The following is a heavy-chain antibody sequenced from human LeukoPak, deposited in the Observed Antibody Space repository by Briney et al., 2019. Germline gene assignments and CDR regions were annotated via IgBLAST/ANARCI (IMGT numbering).Heavy chain of an antibody. CDR1: GFTFSSYG. D-gene: IGHD1-1*01. V-gene: IGHV3-64*04. J-gene: IGHJ4*02. CDR3: AKGQELDDGVFDS. CDR2: ISSDGGST. Sequence: GGSLRLSCSASGFTFSSYGMQWVRQAPGKGLEYVSAISSDGGSTYYADSVKGRFTISRDNSKNTLYLELNSLRVEDTATFYCAKGQELDDGVFDSWGQGTMVTVSS.